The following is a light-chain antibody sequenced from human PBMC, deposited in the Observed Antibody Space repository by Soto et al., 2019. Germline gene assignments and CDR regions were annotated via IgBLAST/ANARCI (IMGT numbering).Light chain of an antibody. Sequence: QSVLTRPASVSGSPGQSITISCTGTSSDVGGYNYVSWYQQHPGKAPKLKIYDVSNRPSGVSNRFSGSKSGNTASLTISGLQAEDEADYYCSSYTSSSTWVFGGGTKLTVL. V-gene: IGLV2-14*01. CDR1: SSDVGGYNY. J-gene: IGLJ3*02. CDR2: DVS. CDR3: SSYTSSSTWV.